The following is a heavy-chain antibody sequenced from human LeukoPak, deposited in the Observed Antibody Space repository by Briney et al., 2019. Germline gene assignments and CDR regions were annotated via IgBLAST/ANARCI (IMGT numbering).Heavy chain of an antibody. V-gene: IGHV3-23*01. D-gene: IGHD3-10*01. CDR1: GITLSNYG. CDR2: ISGSGGST. J-gene: IGHJ4*02. CDR3: ARDLRGFGEFDF. Sequence: GGSLRLSCAVSGITLSNYGMSWVRQAPGKGLEWVAGISGSGGSTNYADSVKGRFTISRDNPTNTLFLQMSSLRAEDSAVYYCARDLRGFGEFDFWGQGTPVTVSS.